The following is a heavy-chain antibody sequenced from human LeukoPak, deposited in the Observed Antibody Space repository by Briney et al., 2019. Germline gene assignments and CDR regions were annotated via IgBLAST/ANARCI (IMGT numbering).Heavy chain of an antibody. CDR3: ARWDYDSSGYYSFDY. CDR2: IYPSGNT. Sequence: SETLSLTCTVSGYSISSGYYWGWIRQPPGKGLEWIGRIYPSGNTYYNPSLKSRVTISVDTSKKQFSLKLSSVTAADTAVYYCARWDYDSSGYYSFDYWGQGTQVTVSS. V-gene: IGHV4-38-2*02. D-gene: IGHD3-22*01. CDR1: GYSISSGYY. J-gene: IGHJ4*02.